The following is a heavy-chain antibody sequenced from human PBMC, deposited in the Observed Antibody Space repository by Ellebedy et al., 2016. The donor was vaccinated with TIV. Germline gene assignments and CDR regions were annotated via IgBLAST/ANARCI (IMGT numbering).Heavy chain of an antibody. J-gene: IGHJ6*02. V-gene: IGHV3-30*02. D-gene: IGHD3-16*01. CDR1: GFTFSSYG. Sequence: PGGSLRLSCAASGFTFSSYGLHWVRQAPGKGLEWVAFIRSDGSNKYYADSVKGRFSISRDNSKNTLDLQMNSLRAEDTALYYCVKGAYPAPTVMAVWGQGTMVIVSS. CDR3: VKGAYPAPTVMAV. CDR2: IRSDGSNK.